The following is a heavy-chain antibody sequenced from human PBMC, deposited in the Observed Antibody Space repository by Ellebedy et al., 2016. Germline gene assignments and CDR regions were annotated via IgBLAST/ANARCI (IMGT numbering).Heavy chain of an antibody. CDR2: IYYSGST. V-gene: IGHV4-59*01. Sequence: SETLSLTCTVSGGSISSCYWSWIRQPPGKGLEWIGYIYYSGSTNYNPSLKSRVTISVDTSKNQFSLKLSSVTAADTAVYYCARDAPGQQLVHAFGIWGQGTMVTVSS. CDR3: ARDAPGQQLVHAFGI. J-gene: IGHJ3*02. CDR1: GGSISSCY. D-gene: IGHD6-6*01.